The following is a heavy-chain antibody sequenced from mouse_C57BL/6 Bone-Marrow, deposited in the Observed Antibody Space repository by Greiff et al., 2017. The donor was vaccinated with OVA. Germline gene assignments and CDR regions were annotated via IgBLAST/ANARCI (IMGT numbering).Heavy chain of an antibody. CDR2: INPYNGGT. V-gene: IGHV1-19*01. D-gene: IGHD2-5*01. CDR1: GYTFTDYY. CDR3: AREKAYYSNHYFDY. Sequence: EVQLQQSGPVLVKPGASVKMSCKASGYTFTDYYMNWVKQSHGKSLEWIGVINPYNGGTSYNQKFKGKATLTVDKSSSTAYMELNSLTSEDSAVYYCAREKAYYSNHYFDYWGQGTTLTVSS. J-gene: IGHJ2*01.